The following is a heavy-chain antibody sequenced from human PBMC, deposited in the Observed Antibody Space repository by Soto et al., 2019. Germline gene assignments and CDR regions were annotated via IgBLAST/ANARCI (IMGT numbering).Heavy chain of an antibody. D-gene: IGHD3-3*01. CDR2: ISAYNGNT. CDR3: AREKGDFWSGYYRIDYYYGMDV. Sequence: GASVKVSCKASGYTFTSYGISWVRQAPGQGLEWMGWISAYNGNTNYAQKLQGIVTMTTDTSTSTAYMVLRSLRSDDTAVYYCAREKGDFWSGYYRIDYYYGMDVWGQGTTVTVSS. CDR1: GYTFTSYG. J-gene: IGHJ6*02. V-gene: IGHV1-18*01.